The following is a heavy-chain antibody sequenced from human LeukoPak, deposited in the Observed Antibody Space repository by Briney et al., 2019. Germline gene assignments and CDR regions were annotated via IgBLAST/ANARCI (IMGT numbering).Heavy chain of an antibody. D-gene: IGHD3-22*01. Sequence: GASVKVSCKASGGTFSRFTISWVRQAPGQGFEWMGGITPIFGTANFAQKFQGRVSITADGSTSTAFMELSSLRSEGTAVYYCAREWGLESSGYYYAYWGQGTLVTVSS. CDR1: GGTFSRFT. J-gene: IGHJ4*02. CDR3: AREWGLESSGYYYAY. V-gene: IGHV1-69*13. CDR2: ITPIFGTA.